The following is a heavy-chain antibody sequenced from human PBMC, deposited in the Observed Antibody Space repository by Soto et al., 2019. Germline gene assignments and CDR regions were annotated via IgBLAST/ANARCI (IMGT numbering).Heavy chain of an antibody. CDR1: GGSISGGVHS. CDR3: AREIMPLTNDWYFDL. Sequence: QVQLQESGPGLVKPSETLSLTCTVSGGSISGGVHSWSWIRQPPGKGLEWIGHIFDSGRTYSNPSLKSRLTISVDTSKNQFSLRLSSVTAADTAVYYCAREIMPLTNDWYFDLWGRGTLVTVSS. CDR2: IFDSGRT. D-gene: IGHD2-8*01. J-gene: IGHJ2*01. V-gene: IGHV4-30-4*01.